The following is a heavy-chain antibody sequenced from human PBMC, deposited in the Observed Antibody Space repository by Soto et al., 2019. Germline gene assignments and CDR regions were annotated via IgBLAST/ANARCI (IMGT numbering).Heavy chain of an antibody. CDR2: LYYSGST. CDR3: ARDQSEYYFDY. J-gene: IGHJ4*02. CDR1: GGSISSGGYY. V-gene: IGHV4-31*03. Sequence: SETLSLTCTVSGGSISSGGYYWSWIRQHPGKGLEWIGYLYYSGSTYYNPSLKSRVTISVDTSKNQFSRKLISVTAADTAVYYCARDQSEYYFDYWGQGTLVTVSS.